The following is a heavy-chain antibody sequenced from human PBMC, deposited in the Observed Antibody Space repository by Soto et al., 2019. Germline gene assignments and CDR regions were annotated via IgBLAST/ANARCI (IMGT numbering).Heavy chain of an antibody. CDR2: IIPIFGTA. Sequence: GQGLEWMGGIIPIFGTAIYAQKFQGRVTITAYESTSTAYMELSSLRSEDTAVYYCARAADYGDFAFDIWGQGTMVTVSS. J-gene: IGHJ3*02. D-gene: IGHD4-17*01. CDR3: ARAADYGDFAFDI. V-gene: IGHV1-69*01.